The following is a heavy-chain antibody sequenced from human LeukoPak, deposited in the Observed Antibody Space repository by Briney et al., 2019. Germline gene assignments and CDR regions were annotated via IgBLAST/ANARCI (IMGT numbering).Heavy chain of an antibody. D-gene: IGHD5-12*01. V-gene: IGHV4-34*01. J-gene: IGHJ4*02. CDR1: GGSFSGYY. Sequence: SETLSLTCAVYGGSFSGYYWSWIRQPPGKGLEWIGEINHSGSTNYNPSLKSRDTISVDTSKNQFSLKLSSVTAADTAVYYCARDSAATIFDYWGQGTLVTVSS. CDR2: INHSGST. CDR3: ARDSAATIFDY.